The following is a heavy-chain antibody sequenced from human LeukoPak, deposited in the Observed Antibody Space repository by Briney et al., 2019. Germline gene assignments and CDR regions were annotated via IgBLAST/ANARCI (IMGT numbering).Heavy chain of an antibody. D-gene: IGHD3-10*01. V-gene: IGHV3-21*01. CDR2: ISSSSSYI. J-gene: IGHJ6*03. CDR1: GFTFSSYS. CDR3: ARVGVRGVIYYYMDV. Sequence: GGSLRLSCAASGFTFSSYSMNWVRQAPGKGLEWVSSISSSSSYIYYADSVKDRFTISRDNAKNSLYLQMNSLRAEDTAVYYCARVGVRGVIYYYMDVWGKGTTVTVSS.